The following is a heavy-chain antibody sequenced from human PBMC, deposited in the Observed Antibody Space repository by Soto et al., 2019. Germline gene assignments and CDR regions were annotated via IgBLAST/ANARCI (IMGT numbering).Heavy chain of an antibody. V-gene: IGHV3-74*01. CDR2: INSDGSST. CDR1: CFTFSSYW. J-gene: IGHJ4*02. Sequence: LRLSCAASCFTFSSYWMHWVRQAPWKGLVWVSRINSDGSSTSYADSVKGRFTISRDNAKNTLYLQMNSLRAEDTAVYYCARGLLSPYYYDSSGYYGYWGQGTLVTVSS. D-gene: IGHD3-22*01. CDR3: ARGLLSPYYYDSSGYYGY.